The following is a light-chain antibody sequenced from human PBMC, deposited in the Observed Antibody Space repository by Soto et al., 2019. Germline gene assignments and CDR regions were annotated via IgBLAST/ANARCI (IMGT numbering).Light chain of an antibody. CDR1: HNDIGTYDY. CDR3: SSFTSDRIYV. CDR2: GAN. J-gene: IGLJ1*01. V-gene: IGLV2-14*03. Sequence: QSALTDPTAGSMSRGQSFTSARTPNHNDIGTYDYVSWYQQPPGRAPRLLIYGANTRTSGISDRFSASKSGLTDSLTISGLQPEDEADYYCSSFTSDRIYVFGPGTKVTVL.